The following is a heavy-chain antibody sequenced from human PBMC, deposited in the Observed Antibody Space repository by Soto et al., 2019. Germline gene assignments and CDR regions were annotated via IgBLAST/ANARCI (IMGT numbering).Heavy chain of an antibody. CDR2: ITNSGGNT. Sequence: EVELLESGGGLVRPGGSLRLSCAASRFTFSSYIMNWVRQAPGKGLEWVAAITNSGGNTYYADSVKGRFTISRDNSKSTLYLQMNSLRAEDTAVYYCAKDQRLPAQRSPIEYWGQGTLVTVSS. D-gene: IGHD5-18*01. CDR1: RFTFSSYI. V-gene: IGHV3-23*01. CDR3: AKDQRLPAQRSPIEY. J-gene: IGHJ4*02.